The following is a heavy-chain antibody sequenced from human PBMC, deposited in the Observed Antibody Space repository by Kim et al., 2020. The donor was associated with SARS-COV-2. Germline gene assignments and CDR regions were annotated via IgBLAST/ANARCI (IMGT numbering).Heavy chain of an antibody. D-gene: IGHD1-26*01. CDR2: INSDGSST. V-gene: IGHV3-74*01. CDR1: GFTFSSYW. CDR3: ARDLPPFSSFDGSYLFDY. J-gene: IGHJ4*02. Sequence: GGSLRLSCAASGFTFSSYWMHWVRQAPGKGLVWVSRINSDGSSTSYADSVKGRFTISRDNAKNTLYLQMNSLRAEDTAVYYCARDLPPFSSFDGSYLFDYWGQGTLVTVSS.